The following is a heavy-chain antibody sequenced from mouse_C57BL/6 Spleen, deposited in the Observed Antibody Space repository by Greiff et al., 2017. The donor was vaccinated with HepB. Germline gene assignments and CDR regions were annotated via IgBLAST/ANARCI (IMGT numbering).Heavy chain of an antibody. Sequence: EVKLVESGGGLVKPGGSLKLSCAASGFTFSSYAMSWVRQTPEKRLEWVATISDGGSYTYYPDNVEGRFTISRDNAKNNLYLQMSHLKSEDTAMYYCARSLPHFAYWGQGTLVTVSA. CDR2: ISDGGSYT. V-gene: IGHV5-4*03. CDR3: ARSLPHFAY. D-gene: IGHD5-5*01. CDR1: GFTFSSYA. J-gene: IGHJ3*01.